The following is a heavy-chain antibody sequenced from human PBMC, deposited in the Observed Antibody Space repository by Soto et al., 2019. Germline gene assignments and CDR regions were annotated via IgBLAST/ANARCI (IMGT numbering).Heavy chain of an antibody. CDR1: GFTFDDYA. V-gene: IGHV3-9*01. D-gene: IGHD4-17*01. CDR2: ISWNSGSI. CDR3: AKANYGDYYFDY. J-gene: IGHJ4*02. Sequence: EVQLVESGGGLVQPGRSLRLSCAASGFTFDDYAMHWVRQAPGKGLEWVSGISWNSGSIGYADSVKGRFTISRDNAKNSLYLQMNSLRAEATALYYCAKANYGDYYFDYWGQGTLVTVSS.